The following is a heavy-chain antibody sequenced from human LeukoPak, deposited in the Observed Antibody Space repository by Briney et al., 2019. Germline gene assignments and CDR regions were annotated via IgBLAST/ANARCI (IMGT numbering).Heavy chain of an antibody. V-gene: IGHV4-39*01. CDR1: GGSIRSSSYY. D-gene: IGHD6-19*01. CDR2: IYYSGST. Sequence: SETLSLTCTVSGGSIRSSSYYWGWIRQPPGEGLEWIGSIYYSGSTYYNASLKSRGTISVDTSKNQFSLKQNSVTAADTAVYFCARQVVAVAGTGYFDYWGQGTLVTVSS. CDR3: ARQVVAVAGTGYFDY. J-gene: IGHJ4*02.